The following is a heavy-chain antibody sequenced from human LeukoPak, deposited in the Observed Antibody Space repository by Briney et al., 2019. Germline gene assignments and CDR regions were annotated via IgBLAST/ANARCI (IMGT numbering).Heavy chain of an antibody. CDR3: ARGGGDY. CDR1: GFTVSSNY. Sequence: PGGSLRLSCAVSGFTVSSNYMNWVRPAPGKGLDWVSLIYSGGSTYYAHSFRGRFTLSSDNPKNTLYPQMNSLKAEDTAVYYCARGGGDYWGQGALVTVSS. J-gene: IGHJ4*02. V-gene: IGHV3-53*01. CDR2: IYSGGST. D-gene: IGHD3-16*01.